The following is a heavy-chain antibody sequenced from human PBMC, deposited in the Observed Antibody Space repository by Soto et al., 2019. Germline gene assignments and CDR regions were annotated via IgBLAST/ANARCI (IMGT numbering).Heavy chain of an antibody. CDR1: GFTFSGYW. CDR3: AREAV. Sequence: EVQLVESGGGLVQPGGSLRLSCAASGFTFSGYWMSWVRQAPGKGLEWVANIKQDGSEQFYVDSVKGRFTISRDNATNSLYLQKNSLRAEDTAVYYCAREAVWGQGTTVTVYS. CDR2: IKQDGSEQ. V-gene: IGHV3-7*05. J-gene: IGHJ6*02.